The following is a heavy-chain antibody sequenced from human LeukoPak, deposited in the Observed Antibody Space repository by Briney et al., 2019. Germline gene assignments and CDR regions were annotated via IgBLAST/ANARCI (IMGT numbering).Heavy chain of an antibody. CDR1: GFAFSFYN. CDR2: ISRDSITT. J-gene: IGHJ4*02. CDR3: ARDLLDY. V-gene: IGHV3-48*02. Sequence: GGSLRLSCAASGFAFSFYNMNWVRQAPGKGLEWVSYISRDSITTYYADSVKGRFTISRDNAKNSLYLQMNNLRDEDTAVYFCARDLLDYWGQGTLVTVSS.